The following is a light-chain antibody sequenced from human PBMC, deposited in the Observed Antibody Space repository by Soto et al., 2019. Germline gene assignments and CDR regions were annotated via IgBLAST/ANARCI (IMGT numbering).Light chain of an antibody. CDR3: QSYDSSLTV. J-gene: IGLJ2*01. CDR2: GNS. Sequence: SVLTQPPSVSGAPGQRVTISCTGRSSNIGAGYDVHWYQQLPGTAPKLLIYGNSNRPSGVPDRFSGSKSGTSASLAITGLQAEDEADYYCQSYDSSLTVFGGGTKLTVL. CDR1: SSNIGAGYD. V-gene: IGLV1-40*01.